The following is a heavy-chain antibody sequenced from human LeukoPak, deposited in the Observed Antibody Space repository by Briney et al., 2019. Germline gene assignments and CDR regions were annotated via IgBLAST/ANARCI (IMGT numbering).Heavy chain of an antibody. CDR1: GFTFSSYW. V-gene: IGHV3-7*01. D-gene: IGHD5-18*01. CDR3: ARLPGDTAMVNWFDP. Sequence: PGGSLRLSCAASGFTFSSYWMSWVRQAPGKGQESVANIKQDGSEKYYVDSVKGRSTISRDNAKNSLYLQMNSLRAEDTAVYYCARLPGDTAMVNWFDPWGQGTLVTVSS. CDR2: IKQDGSEK. J-gene: IGHJ5*02.